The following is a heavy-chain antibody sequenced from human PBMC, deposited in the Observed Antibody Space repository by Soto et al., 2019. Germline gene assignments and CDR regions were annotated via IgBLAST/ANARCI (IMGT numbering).Heavy chain of an antibody. J-gene: IGHJ6*02. CDR2: ISYDGSNK. CDR1: GFTFSSYG. Sequence: QVQLVESGGGVVQPGRSLRLSCAASGFTFSSYGMHWVRQAPGKGLEWVAVISYDGSNKYYADSVKGRFTISRDNSKNTSYLQVTNLTAEDTAVYYFAKLDHRNVRSSWDVDYGMDGWGQGTTVTVSS. D-gene: IGHD6-13*01. V-gene: IGHV3-30*18. CDR3: AKLDHRNVRSSWDVDYGMDG.